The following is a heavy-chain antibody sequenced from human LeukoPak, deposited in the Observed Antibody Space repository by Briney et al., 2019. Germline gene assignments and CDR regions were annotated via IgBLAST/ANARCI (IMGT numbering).Heavy chain of an antibody. CDR2: IYYSGST. CDR1: GGSISSSSYY. V-gene: IGHV4-39*07. J-gene: IGHJ4*02. Sequence: PSETLSLTCTVSGGSISSSSYYWGWIRQPPGKGLEWIGSIYYSGSTYYNPSLKSRVTISVDASKNQFSLKLSSVTAADTAVYYCARDPPYGGYFNWGQGTLVTVSS. CDR3: ARDPPYGGYFN. D-gene: IGHD5-12*01.